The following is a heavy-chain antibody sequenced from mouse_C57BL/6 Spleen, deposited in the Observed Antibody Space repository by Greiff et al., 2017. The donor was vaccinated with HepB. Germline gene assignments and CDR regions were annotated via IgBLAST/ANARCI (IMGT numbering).Heavy chain of an antibody. CDR2: INPNNGGT. J-gene: IGHJ3*01. CDR1: GYTFTDYN. Sequence: VQLQQSGPELVKPGASVKIPCKASGYTFTDYNMDWVKQSHGKSLEWIGDINPNNGGTIYNQKFKGKATLTVDKSSSTAYMELRSLTSEDTAVYYCAVPYYYGSSYGFAYWGQGTLVTVSA. CDR3: AVPYYYGSSYGFAY. V-gene: IGHV1-18*01. D-gene: IGHD1-1*01.